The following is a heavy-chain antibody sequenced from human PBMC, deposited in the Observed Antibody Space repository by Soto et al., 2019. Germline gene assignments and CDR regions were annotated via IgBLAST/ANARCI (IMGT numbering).Heavy chain of an antibody. CDR2: MYYTGDT. CDR3: ASSDPYYFFDY. J-gene: IGHJ4*02. V-gene: IGHV4-31*03. Sequence: QVQLQESGPGLVRPSQTLSLTCTVSGGSISGGGHYWGWIRQPPGKGLEWIGFMYYTGDTYYNPSLKSRLSISVDTSMNQFSLELTSVTAADTAVYYCASSDPYYFFDYWGLATLVTVSS. D-gene: IGHD2-21*01. CDR1: GGSISGGGHY.